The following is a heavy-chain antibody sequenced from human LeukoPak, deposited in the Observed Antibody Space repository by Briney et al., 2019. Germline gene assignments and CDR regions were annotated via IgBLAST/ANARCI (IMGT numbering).Heavy chain of an antibody. V-gene: IGHV4-39*02. CDR1: GGSFSSSSYF. CDR3: AREDVGVTFDY. CDR2: MSYSGST. J-gene: IGHJ4*02. Sequence: SETLSLTCTVSGGSFSSSSYFWGWIRQPPGKGLEWIASMSYSGSTYYNPSLKSRVTISVDTSKNQFSLKLSSVTAADTAVYYCAREDVGVTFDYWGQGTLVTVSS. D-gene: IGHD1-26*01.